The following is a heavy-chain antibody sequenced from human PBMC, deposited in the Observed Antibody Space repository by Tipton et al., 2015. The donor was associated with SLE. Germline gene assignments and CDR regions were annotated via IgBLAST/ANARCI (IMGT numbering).Heavy chain of an antibody. D-gene: IGHD5-12*01. CDR2: IYNSGGT. CDR1: GGSISTGGYY. V-gene: IGHV4-31*03. Sequence: TLSLTCTVSGGSISTGGYYWSWIRQHPGKSLEWIGYIYNSGGTDYNPSLKSRVTISADTSKNHFSLNLSSVTAADTAVYYCARGGVGGYDYFDYWGQGALVTVSS. CDR3: ARGGVGGYDYFDY. J-gene: IGHJ4*02.